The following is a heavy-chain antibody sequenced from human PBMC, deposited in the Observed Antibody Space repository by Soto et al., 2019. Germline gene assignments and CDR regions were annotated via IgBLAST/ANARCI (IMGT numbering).Heavy chain of an antibody. CDR1: GYTFTSYG. Sequence: QVQLVQSGAEVKKPGASVKVSCKASGYTFTSYGISWVRQAPGQGLAWMGWISAYNGNTNYAQKLQGRVTMTTDTSTSTAYMELRSLRSDDTAVYYCARARNVLLWFGESGAFDYWGQGTLVTVSS. V-gene: IGHV1-18*04. D-gene: IGHD3-10*01. CDR2: ISAYNGNT. CDR3: ARARNVLLWFGESGAFDY. J-gene: IGHJ4*02.